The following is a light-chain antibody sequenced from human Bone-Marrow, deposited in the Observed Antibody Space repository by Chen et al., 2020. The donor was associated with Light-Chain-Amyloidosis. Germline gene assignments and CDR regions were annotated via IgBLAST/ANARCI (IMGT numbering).Light chain of an antibody. CDR1: SGSIATNY. CDR2: EDD. Sequence: NFMLTQPHSVSESPGQTVIISCTRSSGSIATNYVKWYQQRPGSSPTTVIDEDDQRPSGVPDRFSGYIDRASNSASRSITALKTEDEADYYCQSYQGSSQGVFGGRNKLNVL. J-gene: IGLJ3*02. CDR3: QSYQGSSQGV. V-gene: IGLV6-57*01.